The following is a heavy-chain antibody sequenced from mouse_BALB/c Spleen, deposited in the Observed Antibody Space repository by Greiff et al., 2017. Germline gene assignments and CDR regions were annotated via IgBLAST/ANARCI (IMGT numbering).Heavy chain of an antibody. J-gene: IGHJ3*01. Sequence: VQLQQSGAELARPGASVKLSCKASGYTFTDYYINWVKQRTGQGLEWIGEIYPGSGNTYYNEKFKGKATLTADKSSSTAYMQLSSLTSDDSAVYFCARSLYDGYYVGAYWGQGTLVTVSA. CDR3: ARSLYDGYYVGAY. V-gene: IGHV1-76*01. CDR2: IYPGSGNT. CDR1: GYTFTDYY. D-gene: IGHD2-3*01.